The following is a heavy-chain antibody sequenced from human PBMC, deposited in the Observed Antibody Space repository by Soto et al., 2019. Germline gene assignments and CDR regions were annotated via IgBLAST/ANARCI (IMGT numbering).Heavy chain of an antibody. CDR1: GFTFSSYS. V-gene: IGHV3-48*01. CDR3: ARDQGYVTHY. J-gene: IGHJ4*02. D-gene: IGHD2-15*01. CDR2: ISSSSSTI. Sequence: PGGSLRLSCAASGFTFSSYSMNWVRQAPGKGLEWVSYISSSSSTIYYADSVKGRFTISRDNAKNSLYLQMNSLRAGDTAVYFCARDQGYVTHYSGQGTLVTVSS.